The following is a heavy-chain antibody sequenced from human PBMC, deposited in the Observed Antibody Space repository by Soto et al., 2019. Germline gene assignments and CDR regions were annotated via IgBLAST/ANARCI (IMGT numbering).Heavy chain of an antibody. CDR2: ISSSTTHI. V-gene: IGHV3-21*02. D-gene: IGHD5-12*01. CDR3: ARDLQMATIRGGDY. J-gene: IGHJ4*02. Sequence: EVQLVESGGGLVKPWGSLRLSCTASGFTFNTYNMNWVRQAPGRGLEWVSSISSSTTHILYADSVKGRFTISRDNGKNSLYLQVNSLRAEDTAVYYCARDLQMATIRGGDYWGQGTQVTVSS. CDR1: GFTFNTYN.